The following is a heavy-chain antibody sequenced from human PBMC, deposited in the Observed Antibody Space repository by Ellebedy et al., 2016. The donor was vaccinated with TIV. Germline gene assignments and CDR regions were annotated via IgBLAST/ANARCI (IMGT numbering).Heavy chain of an antibody. CDR3: VKDSSSSWFLPYLQH. V-gene: IGHV3-64D*06. CDR1: GFTFSSYA. J-gene: IGHJ1*01. Sequence: PGGSLRLSCTASGFTFSSYAMHWVRQAPGKGLEYVSAISSNGGSTYYADSVKGRFTISRDNSKNTLYLQMSSLRAEDKAVYYCVKDSSSSWFLPYLQHWGQGTLVTVSS. CDR2: ISSNGGST. D-gene: IGHD6-13*01.